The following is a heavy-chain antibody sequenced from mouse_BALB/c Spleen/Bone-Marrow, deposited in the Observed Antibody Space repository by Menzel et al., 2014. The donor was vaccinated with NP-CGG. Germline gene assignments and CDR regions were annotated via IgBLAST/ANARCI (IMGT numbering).Heavy chain of an antibody. V-gene: IGHV5-17*02. D-gene: IGHD4-1*01. CDR2: ISSGSSII. CDR3: TRGGNWDDFDY. Sequence: KLMESGGGLVQPGGSRKLSCAASGFTFSSFGMHWVRQAPEKGLEWVAYISSGSSIIYYADTVKGRLTISRDDPKNTLFLQMTSLRSEDTAMYYCTRGGNWDDFDYWGQGTTLTVSS. J-gene: IGHJ2*01. CDR1: GFTFSSFG.